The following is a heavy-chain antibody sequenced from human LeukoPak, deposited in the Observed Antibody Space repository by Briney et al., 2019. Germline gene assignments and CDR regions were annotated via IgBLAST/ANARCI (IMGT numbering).Heavy chain of an antibody. CDR2: ISSGAST. Sequence: GGSLRLSCAASGFTFSNYAMSWVRQAPGKRLEWVSAISSGASTYYADSVKGRFTISRDNSKDTLYLQMNSLRAEDTAVYYCAKDRSSGWTNWFDPWGQGTLVTVSS. CDR3: AKDRSSGWTNWFDP. CDR1: GFTFSNYA. D-gene: IGHD6-19*01. J-gene: IGHJ5*02. V-gene: IGHV3-23*01.